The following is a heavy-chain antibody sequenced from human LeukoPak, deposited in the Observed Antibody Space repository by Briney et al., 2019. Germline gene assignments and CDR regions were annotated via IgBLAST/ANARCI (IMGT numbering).Heavy chain of an antibody. J-gene: IGHJ3*02. Sequence: GGSLRLSXAASGFTFSDAWMNWVRQTPGKGLEWVGRIKTKAGGGTTDYAAPVKGRFTIPRDDSKNTMYLQMNSPRTEDTAVYYCTTNHLFDIWGQGTMVTVSS. V-gene: IGHV3-15*01. CDR3: TTNHLFDI. CDR2: IKTKAGGGTT. CDR1: GFTFSDAW.